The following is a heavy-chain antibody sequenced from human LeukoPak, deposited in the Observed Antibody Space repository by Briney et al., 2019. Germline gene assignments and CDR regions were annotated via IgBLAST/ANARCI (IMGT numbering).Heavy chain of an antibody. CDR2: ITWDGGST. J-gene: IGHJ4*02. D-gene: IGHD3-10*01. CDR1: GFTFDDYA. Sequence: GGSLRLSCAASGFTFDDYAMHWVRQASGKGLEWVSHITWDGGSTHYADSVEGRFTISRDNRENSLYLQMNSLRPEDTAIYYCAKLFESGTYNNFFHYWGQGTLVTVFS. V-gene: IGHV3-43D*03. CDR3: AKLFESGTYNNFFHY.